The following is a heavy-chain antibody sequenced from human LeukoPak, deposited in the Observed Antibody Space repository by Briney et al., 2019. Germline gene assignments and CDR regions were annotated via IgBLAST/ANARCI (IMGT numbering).Heavy chain of an antibody. CDR3: RISGSYFGY. J-gene: IGHJ4*02. V-gene: IGHV3-30*03. D-gene: IGHD1-26*01. CDR1: GFTFSSYG. Sequence: PGGSLRLSCAASGFTFSSYGMHWVRQAPGKGLEWVAVISYDGRNKYYADSVKGRFTISRDNSKNTLYLQMNSLRAEDTAVYYCRISGSYFGYWGQGTLVTVSS. CDR2: ISYDGRNK.